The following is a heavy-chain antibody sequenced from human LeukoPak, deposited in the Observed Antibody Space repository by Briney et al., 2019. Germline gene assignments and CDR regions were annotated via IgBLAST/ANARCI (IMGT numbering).Heavy chain of an antibody. D-gene: IGHD6-13*01. Sequence: GASVKVSCKASGGTFSSYAISWVQQAPGQGLEWMGEIIPIFGTANYAQKFQGRVTITADESTSTAYMELSSLRSEDTAVYYCASPRGSSSWYDWFDPWGQGTLVTVSS. CDR2: IIPIFGTA. CDR1: GGTFSSYA. CDR3: ASPRGSSSWYDWFDP. J-gene: IGHJ5*02. V-gene: IGHV1-69*13.